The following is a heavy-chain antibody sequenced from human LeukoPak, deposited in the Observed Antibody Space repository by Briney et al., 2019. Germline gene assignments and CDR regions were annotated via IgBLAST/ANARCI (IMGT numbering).Heavy chain of an antibody. J-gene: IGHJ5*02. CDR3: ARTFYEERFDP. V-gene: IGHV4-59*02. CDR1: GASVSSGY. Sequence: KPSETLSLTCNVSGASVSSGYWSWIRQPPGKGLEWIGYVYYSGSTNYNPSLNGRVTISADTSKNQFFLKMTFVTAADTAVYYCARTFYEERFDPWGQGTLVVVSS. CDR2: VYYSGST. D-gene: IGHD2/OR15-2a*01.